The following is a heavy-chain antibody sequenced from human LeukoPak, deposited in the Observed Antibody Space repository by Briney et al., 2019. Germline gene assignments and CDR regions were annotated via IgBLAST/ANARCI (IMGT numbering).Heavy chain of an antibody. V-gene: IGHV4-59*01. CDR3: ARGAHYFDY. CDR2: VHYSGST. J-gene: IGHJ4*02. CDR1: GGSISDYY. Sequence: SETLSLTCTVSGGSISDYYWSWIRQPPGKGLECIGYVHYSGSTNYDPSLKSRVTTSVDTSKNQFSLKLTSVTAADTAVYYCARGAHYFDYWGQGALVTVSS.